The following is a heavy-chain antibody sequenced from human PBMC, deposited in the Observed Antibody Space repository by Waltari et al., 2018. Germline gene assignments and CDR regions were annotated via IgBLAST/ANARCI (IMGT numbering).Heavy chain of an antibody. CDR3: ARDQWFAFDI. CDR1: GFTLSSYW. D-gene: IGHD3-22*01. V-gene: IGHV3-7*01. J-gene: IGHJ3*02. CDR2: IMTDGSEE. Sequence: EVQLVESGGGLVQPGGSLRLSCAPSGFTLSSYWMSWVRQAPGKGLEWVANIMTDGSEEYYVDSVRGRFTISRDNAKNSLFLQMNSLRPEDTAVYYCARDQWFAFDIWGQGTMVTVSS.